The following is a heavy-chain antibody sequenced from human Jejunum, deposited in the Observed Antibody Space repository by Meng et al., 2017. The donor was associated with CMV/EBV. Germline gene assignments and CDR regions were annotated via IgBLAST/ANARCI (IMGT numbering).Heavy chain of an antibody. V-gene: IGHV4-59*01. D-gene: IGHD6-6*01. CDR1: GGSISSYY. CDR2: IYYSGST. CDR3: ARAYSSSNRVDY. J-gene: IGHJ4*02. Sequence: TVSGGSISSYYWSWIRQPPGKGLEWIGYIYYSGSTNYNPSLKSRVTISVDTSKNQFSVKLTYVTAADTAVYYCARAYSSSNRVDYWGQGTRVTVSS.